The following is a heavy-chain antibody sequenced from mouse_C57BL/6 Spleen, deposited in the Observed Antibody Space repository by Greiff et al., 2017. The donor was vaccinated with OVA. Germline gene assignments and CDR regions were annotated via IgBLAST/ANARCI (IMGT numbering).Heavy chain of an antibody. J-gene: IGHJ2*01. CDR2: ISRGSSTI. D-gene: IGHD2-10*01. Sequence: EVLLVESGGGLVKPGGSLKLSCAASGFTFSDYGMHWVRQAPEQGLEWVAYISRGSSTIYYADTVKGRFTISRDNAKNTMFLQMTSLRSEDTAMYYCARAYSHDYWGQGTTLTVSS. V-gene: IGHV5-17*01. CDR1: GFTFSDYG. CDR3: ARAYSHDY.